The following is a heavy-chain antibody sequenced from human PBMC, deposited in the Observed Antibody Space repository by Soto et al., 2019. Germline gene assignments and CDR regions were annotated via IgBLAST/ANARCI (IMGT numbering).Heavy chain of an antibody. D-gene: IGHD3-10*01. Sequence: EVQLLESGGGLVQPGGSLRLSCAASGFTFSSYTMSWVRQGPGKGLEWVSGISSSGGSTVYADSVKGRFTISRDNFNNTLYLQMNSLRAEDTAVYYCAKGSGDYWGQGTPVTVSS. CDR2: ISSSGGST. CDR3: AKGSGDY. V-gene: IGHV3-23*01. J-gene: IGHJ4*02. CDR1: GFTFSSYT.